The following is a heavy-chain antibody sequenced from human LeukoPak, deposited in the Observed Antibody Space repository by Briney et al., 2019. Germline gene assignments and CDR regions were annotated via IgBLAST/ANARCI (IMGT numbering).Heavy chain of an antibody. CDR2: IIPIFGTA. J-gene: IGHJ4*02. CDR1: GGTFSSYA. V-gene: IGHV1-69*05. Sequence: SVKVSCKASGGTFSSYAIRWVRQAPGQGLEWMGGIIPIFGTANYAQKFQGRVTITTDESTSTAYMELSSLRSEDTAVYYCARDSGTEPYMGKLDYWGQGTLVTVSS. CDR3: ARDSGTEPYMGKLDY. D-gene: IGHD1-14*01.